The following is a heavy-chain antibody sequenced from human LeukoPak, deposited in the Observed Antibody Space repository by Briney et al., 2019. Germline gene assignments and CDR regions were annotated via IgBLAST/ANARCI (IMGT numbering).Heavy chain of an antibody. V-gene: IGHV3-21*01. Sequence: PGGSLRLSCVASGFTFSSYSMNWVRQTPGKGLEWVSSITSSDYIYYADSVKGRFTISGDNAKNSLYLQMNSLRAEDTAVYYCASSFRYFHWFDPWGQGTLVTVSS. D-gene: IGHD3-9*01. CDR3: ASSFRYFHWFDP. J-gene: IGHJ5*02. CDR1: GFTFSSYS. CDR2: ITSSDYI.